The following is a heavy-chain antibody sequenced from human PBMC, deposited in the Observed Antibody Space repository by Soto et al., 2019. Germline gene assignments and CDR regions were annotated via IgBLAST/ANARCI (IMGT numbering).Heavy chain of an antibody. CDR2: IYNGEST. V-gene: IGHV4-59*01. Sequence: QMQLQESGPGLVKPSETMSLTCTASGASISNYYWNWIRQPPGKGLEWIGHIYNGESTNYNPSLKSRVTISVDTSKIQFSLKLGSVTAADTAVYYCAPTTGWPGFDYWGQGILVTVSS. CDR1: GASISNYY. J-gene: IGHJ4*02. CDR3: APTTGWPGFDY. D-gene: IGHD6-19*01.